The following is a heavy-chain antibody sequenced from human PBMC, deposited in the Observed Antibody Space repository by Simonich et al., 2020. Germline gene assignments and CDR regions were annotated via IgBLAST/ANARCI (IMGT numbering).Heavy chain of an antibody. CDR3: ARSHIAAAGTGYFQH. D-gene: IGHD6-13*01. V-gene: IGHV1-2*02. CDR2: NNPNSGGT. Sequence: QVQLVQSGAEVKKPGASVKVSCKASGYTFTGYSMHWVRQAPGQGLEWKGWNNPNSGGTNDAQKFQGRVTMTRDTSISTAYMELSRLRSDDTAVYYCARSHIAAAGTGYFQHWGQGTLVTVSS. CDR1: GYTFTGYS. J-gene: IGHJ1*01.